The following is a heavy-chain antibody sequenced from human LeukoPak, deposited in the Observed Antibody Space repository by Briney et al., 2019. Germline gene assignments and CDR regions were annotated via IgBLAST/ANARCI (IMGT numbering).Heavy chain of an antibody. CDR1: GYTFTSFG. D-gene: IGHD2-2*01. CDR2: ISAYNGNT. CDR3: ARGPIIDIVVIPAAADYYHMDV. V-gene: IGHV1-18*01. Sequence: GASVKVSCKAYGYTFTSFGISWVRQAPGQGLEWMGWISAYNGNTRYAQKLQGRVTMTTDSSTSTAYMELRSLRSDDTAVYYCARGPIIDIVVIPAAADYYHMDVWGKGTTVTVSS. J-gene: IGHJ6*03.